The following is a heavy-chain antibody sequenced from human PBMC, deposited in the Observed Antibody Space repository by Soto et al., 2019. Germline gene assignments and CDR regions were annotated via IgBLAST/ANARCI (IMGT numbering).Heavy chain of an antibody. CDR3: AKSHYGSGSYRAFDI. CDR1: GFTFSSYV. CDR2: VSASGGIT. D-gene: IGHD3-10*01. V-gene: IGHV3-23*01. Sequence: EVQLLESGGGLVQPGGSLRLSCAASGFTFSSYVMSWVRQAPGKGLEWVSGVSASGGITTYAGSVQGRFTISRDNSQNTLYLQMNSLRAEDTATYYCAKSHYGSGSYRAFDIWGQGTMVTVS. J-gene: IGHJ3*02.